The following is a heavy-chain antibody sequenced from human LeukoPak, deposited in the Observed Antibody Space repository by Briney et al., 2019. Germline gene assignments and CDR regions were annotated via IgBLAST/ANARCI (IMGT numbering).Heavy chain of an antibody. V-gene: IGHV3-23*01. CDR3: ARDRAHYYDSSGQSSAFDY. D-gene: IGHD3-22*01. J-gene: IGHJ4*02. Sequence: PGGSLRLSCAASGFTFSSYAMSWVRQAPGKGLEWVSAISGSGGSTYYADSVKGRFTISRDNSKNTLYLQMNSLRAEDTAVYYCARDRAHYYDSSGQSSAFDYWGQGTLVTVSS. CDR1: GFTFSSYA. CDR2: ISGSGGST.